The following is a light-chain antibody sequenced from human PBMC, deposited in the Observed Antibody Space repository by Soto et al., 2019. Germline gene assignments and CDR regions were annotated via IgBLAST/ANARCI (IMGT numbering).Light chain of an antibody. J-gene: IGLJ2*01. CDR3: QSYDSSRSGSL. CDR1: SSNIGAGYD. Sequence: QSVLTQPPSVSGAPGQRVTISCTGSSSNIGAGYDVHWYQQRPGTAHKLLIYGNSNRPSGVPDRLSGSKSGTSASLALTGLQAEDEADAYGQSYDSSRSGSLFGGGTKLTVL. V-gene: IGLV1-40*01. CDR2: GNS.